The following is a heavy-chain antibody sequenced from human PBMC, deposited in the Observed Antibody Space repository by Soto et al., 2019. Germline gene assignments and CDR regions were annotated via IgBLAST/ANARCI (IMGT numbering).Heavy chain of an antibody. D-gene: IGHD3-10*01. J-gene: IGHJ4*02. CDR3: AIDRGFQMFLFVWDY. CDR2: ILPIFDTI. Sequence: QVQLVQSGAEVKKSGSSVKVSCKASGGTLSNYPISWVGHAPGQGFEWMGGILPIFDTINYAQRFQGRLTITADESTSTAYMELSSLRSEDTAVYYCAIDRGFQMFLFVWDYWGQGTQVTVSS. V-gene: IGHV1-69*01. CDR1: GGTLSNYP.